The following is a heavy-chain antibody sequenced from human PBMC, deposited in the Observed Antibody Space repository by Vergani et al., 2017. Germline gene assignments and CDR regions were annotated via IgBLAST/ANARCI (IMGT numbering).Heavy chain of an antibody. CDR1: GGSISSSSYY. CDR2: IYYSGST. V-gene: IGHV4-39*01. Sequence: QLQLQESGPGLVKPSETLSLTCTVSGGSISSSSYYWGWIRQPPGKGLEWIGSIYYSGSTYYNPSLKSRVTISVDTSKNQFSLKLSSVTAADTAVYYCARNSGIAARRGQYYFDCWGQGTLVTVSS. J-gene: IGHJ4*02. CDR3: ARNSGIAARRGQYYFDC. D-gene: IGHD6-6*01.